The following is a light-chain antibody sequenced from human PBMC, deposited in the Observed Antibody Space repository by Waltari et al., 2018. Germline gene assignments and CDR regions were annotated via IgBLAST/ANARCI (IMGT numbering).Light chain of an antibody. CDR1: QRVLYSSNNKNY. CDR3: QQYYSTPPYT. V-gene: IGKV4-1*01. J-gene: IGKJ2*01. Sequence: DIVMTQSPDSLAVSLGERATINCKSSQRVLYSSNNKNYLAWYHQKPGQPPKLLIYWASTRESGVPDRFSGSGSGTDFTLTISSLQAEDVAVYYCQQYYSTPPYTFGQGTKLEIK. CDR2: WAS.